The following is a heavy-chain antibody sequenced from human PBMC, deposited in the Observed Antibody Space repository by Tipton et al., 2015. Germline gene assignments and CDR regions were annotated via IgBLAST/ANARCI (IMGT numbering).Heavy chain of an antibody. Sequence: TLSLTCTVSGGSVNSANYYWSWIRQPPGKGLEWIGYISYTETSHYNASLKSRVTISIDTSKNQFSLKLSSVTAADTAVYYCARDLEHGMDVWGQGTTVTVSS. J-gene: IGHJ6*02. V-gene: IGHV4-61*01. CDR2: ISYTETS. CDR1: GGSVNSANYY. CDR3: ARDLEHGMDV. D-gene: IGHD5-24*01.